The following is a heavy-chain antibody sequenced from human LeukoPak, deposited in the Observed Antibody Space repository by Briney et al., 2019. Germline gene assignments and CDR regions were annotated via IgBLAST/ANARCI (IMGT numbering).Heavy chain of an antibody. D-gene: IGHD2-15*01. CDR2: ISSSSSTI. CDR1: GFTFSSYS. Sequence: GGSLRLSCAASGFTFSSYSMNWVRQAPGKGLEWVSYISSSSSTIYYADSVKGRFTISRDNAKNSLYLQMNSLRAEDTAVYYCAREKGHRILKDWGQGTLVTVSS. CDR3: AREKGHRILKD. J-gene: IGHJ4*02. V-gene: IGHV3-48*01.